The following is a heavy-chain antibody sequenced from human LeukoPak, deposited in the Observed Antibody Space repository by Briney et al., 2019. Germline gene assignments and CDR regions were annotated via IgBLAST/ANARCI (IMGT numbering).Heavy chain of an antibody. J-gene: IGHJ6*03. D-gene: IGHD3-3*01. CDR3: ARLYDFWSGYYKGSDYYYYYMDV. Sequence: SETLSLTCAVYGGSFSGYYWSWIRQPPGKGLEWIGSIYYSGSTYYNPSLKSRVTISVDTSKNQLSLKLSSVTAADTAVYYCARLYDFWSGYYKGSDYYYYYMDVWGKGTTVTVSS. CDR2: IYYSGST. V-gene: IGHV4-34*01. CDR1: GGSFSGYY.